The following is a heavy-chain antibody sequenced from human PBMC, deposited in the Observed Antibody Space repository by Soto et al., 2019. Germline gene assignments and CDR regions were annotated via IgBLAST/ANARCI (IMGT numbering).Heavy chain of an antibody. CDR3: ARDLGRDSSNWFDP. CDR1: GYTFTSYA. D-gene: IGHD6-13*01. V-gene: IGHV1-3*01. J-gene: IGHJ5*02. CDR2: INAGNGNT. Sequence: ASVKVSCKASGYTFTSYAMHWVRQAPGQRLEWMGWINAGNGNTKYSQKFQGRVTMTRDTSTSTAYMELRSLRSDDTAVYYCARDLGRDSSNWFDPWGQGTLVTVSS.